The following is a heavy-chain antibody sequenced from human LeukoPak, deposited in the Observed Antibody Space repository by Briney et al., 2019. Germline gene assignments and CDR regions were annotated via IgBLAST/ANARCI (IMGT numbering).Heavy chain of an antibody. CDR1: GGSISSYY. J-gene: IGHJ3*02. Sequence: SETLSLTCTVPGGSISSYYWSWIRQPPGKGLEWIGYIYYSGSTNYNPSLKSRVTISVDTSKNQFSLKLSSVTAADTAVYYCARHDYGDYVGAFDIWGQGTMVTVSS. CDR3: ARHDYGDYVGAFDI. D-gene: IGHD4-17*01. CDR2: IYYSGST. V-gene: IGHV4-59*08.